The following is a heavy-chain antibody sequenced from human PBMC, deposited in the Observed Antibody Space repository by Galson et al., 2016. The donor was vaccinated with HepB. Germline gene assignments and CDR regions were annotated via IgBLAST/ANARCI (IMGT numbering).Heavy chain of an antibody. CDR2: ISYDGSKK. J-gene: IGHJ4*02. V-gene: IGHV3-30*04. CDR3: ARDYYDGNCHYMDY. CDR1: GFTFSSYA. D-gene: IGHD3-22*01. Sequence: SLRLSCAASGFTFSSYAMHWVRQAPGKGLEWVAVISYDGSKKYYADSVKGRFTISRDNSKNTLYLQMNSLKTEDTAVHYCARDYYDGNCHYMDYWGRGTLVTVSS.